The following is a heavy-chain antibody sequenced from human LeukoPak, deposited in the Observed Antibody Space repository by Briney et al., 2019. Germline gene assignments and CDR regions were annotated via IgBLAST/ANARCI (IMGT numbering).Heavy chain of an antibody. CDR1: GGSFSGYY. J-gene: IGHJ6*03. V-gene: IGHV4-34*01. CDR3: ARPQDGPYYMDV. Sequence: SETLSLTCAVYGGSFSGYYWTWIRQPPGKGLEWIGEINHSGSTDYNPSLKSRVTISVDTSKSQFSLKLSSVTAADTAVYYCARPQDGPYYMDVWGKGTTVTVSS. D-gene: IGHD2-15*01. CDR2: INHSGST.